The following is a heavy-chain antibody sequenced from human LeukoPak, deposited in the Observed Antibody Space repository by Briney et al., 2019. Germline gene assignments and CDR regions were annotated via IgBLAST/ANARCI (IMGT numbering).Heavy chain of an antibody. Sequence: GGSLRLSCAASGFTFDDYTMHWVSQAPGKGLEWVSLISWDGGSTYYADSVKGRFTISRDNSKNSLYLQMNSLRTEDTALYYCAKDMSCSGGSCYGAFDIWGQGTMVTVSS. CDR3: AKDMSCSGGSCYGAFDI. V-gene: IGHV3-43*01. CDR1: GFTFDDYT. CDR2: ISWDGGST. J-gene: IGHJ3*02. D-gene: IGHD2-15*01.